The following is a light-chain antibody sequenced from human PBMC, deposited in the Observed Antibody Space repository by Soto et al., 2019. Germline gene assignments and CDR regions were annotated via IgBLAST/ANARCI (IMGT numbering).Light chain of an antibody. CDR3: AAWDDSLNGVL. CDR2: SNN. J-gene: IGLJ2*01. Sequence: QSVLTQPPSASGTPGQSVTISCSGSSSNIGSNMVNWYQQLPGTAPKLLIYSNNQRPSGVPDRFSGSKSGTSASLAISGLQSEDEAEYYCAAWDDSLNGVLFGGGTKLTVL. V-gene: IGLV1-44*01. CDR1: SSNIGSNM.